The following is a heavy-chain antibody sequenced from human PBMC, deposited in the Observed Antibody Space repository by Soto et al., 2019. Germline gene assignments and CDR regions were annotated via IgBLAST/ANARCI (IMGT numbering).Heavy chain of an antibody. D-gene: IGHD3-22*01. J-gene: IGHJ6*02. CDR1: GYTFTSYA. CDR3: AREVYYDSSGYHRGSYYYYYGMDV. V-gene: IGHV1-3*01. Sequence: SVKVSCKASGYTFTSYAMHWVRQAPGQRLEWMGWINAGNGNTKYSQKFQGRVTITRDTSASTAYMELSSLRSEDTAVYYCAREVYYDSSGYHRGSYYYYYGMDVWGQGTTVTVSS. CDR2: INAGNGNT.